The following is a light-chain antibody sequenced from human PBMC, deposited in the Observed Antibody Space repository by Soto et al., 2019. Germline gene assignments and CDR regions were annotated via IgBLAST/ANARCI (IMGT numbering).Light chain of an antibody. CDR1: QSISSW. CDR2: DVS. CDR3: QQYTNYPWT. J-gene: IGKJ1*01. V-gene: IGKV1-5*01. Sequence: DIQMTQSPPTLSASLGDRVTITCRASQSISSWLAWYQQRPGKAPNLLIYDVSSLESGVPSRFSGSGSGTEFTLTISSLQPDDFATYYCQQYTNYPWTFGQGTKVEIK.